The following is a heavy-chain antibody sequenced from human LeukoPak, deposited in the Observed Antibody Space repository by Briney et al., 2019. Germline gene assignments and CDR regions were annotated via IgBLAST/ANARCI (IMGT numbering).Heavy chain of an antibody. CDR2: INHSGST. CDR1: GGSFSGYY. J-gene: IGHJ4*02. V-gene: IGHV4-34*01. Sequence: SETLSLTCAVYGGSFSGYYWSWIRQPPGKGLEWIGEINHSGSTNYNPSLKSRVTISVDTSKNQFSLKLSSVTAADTAVYYCARLVSLGLNDYVWGSYRQYFDYWGQGTLVTVSS. CDR3: ARLVSLGLNDYVWGSYRQYFDY. D-gene: IGHD3-16*02.